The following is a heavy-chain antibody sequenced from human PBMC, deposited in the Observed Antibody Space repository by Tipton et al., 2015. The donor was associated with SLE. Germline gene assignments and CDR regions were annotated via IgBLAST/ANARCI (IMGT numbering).Heavy chain of an antibody. Sequence: SLRLSCAASGFTVSSNYMSWVRQAPGKGLEWVAVISYDGSNKYYADSVKGRFTISRDNSKNTLYLQMNSLRAEDTAVYYCARVSSFGVVKGGFDYWGQGTLVTVSS. CDR1: GFTVSSNY. D-gene: IGHD3-3*01. CDR2: ISYDGSNK. J-gene: IGHJ4*02. CDR3: ARVSSFGVVKGGFDY. V-gene: IGHV3-30-3*01.